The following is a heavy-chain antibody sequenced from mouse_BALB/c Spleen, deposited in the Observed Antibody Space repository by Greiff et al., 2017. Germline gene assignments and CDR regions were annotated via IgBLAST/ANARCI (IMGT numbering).Heavy chain of an antibody. CDR2: ISSGGSYT. V-gene: IGHV5-6*02. CDR3: AITPVEDYFDY. CDR1: GFTFSSYG. Sequence: EVMLVESGGDLVKPGASLKLSCAASGFTFSSYGMSWVRQTPDKRLEWVATISSGGSYTYYPDSVKGRFTISRDNTKNTLYLQMSSLKSEDTAMYYCAITPVEDYFDYWGQGTTLTVSS. J-gene: IGHJ2*01. D-gene: IGHD1-1*01.